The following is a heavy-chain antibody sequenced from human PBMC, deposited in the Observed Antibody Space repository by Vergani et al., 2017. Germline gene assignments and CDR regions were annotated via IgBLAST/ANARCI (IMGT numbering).Heavy chain of an antibody. CDR3: ARDMGFDYGEYYFDY. D-gene: IGHD4-17*01. CDR1: GFTVSSNY. V-gene: IGHV3-66*01. J-gene: IGHJ4*02. Sequence: EVQLVESGGGLVQPGGSLRLSCAASGFTVSSNYMSWVRQAPGKGLEWVAVIYSGGSTYYADSVKGRFTISRDNSKNTLYLQINSLRAEDTAVYYCARDMGFDYGEYYFDYWGQGTLVTVSS. CDR2: IYSGGST.